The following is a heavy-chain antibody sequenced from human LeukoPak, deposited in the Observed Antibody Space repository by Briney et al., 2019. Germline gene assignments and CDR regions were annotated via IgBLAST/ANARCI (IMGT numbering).Heavy chain of an antibody. J-gene: IGHJ4*02. CDR3: ARAWHSSGRTPGI. V-gene: IGHV1-2*04. CDR1: GYTFTGYY. Sequence: ASVKVSCKASGYTFTGYYMHWVRQAPGQGLEWMGWINPNSGGTNYAQKFQGWVTMTRDTSISTAYMELRSLRSDDTAVYYCARAWHSSGRTPGIWGQGTLVTVSS. CDR2: INPNSGGT. D-gene: IGHD6-19*01.